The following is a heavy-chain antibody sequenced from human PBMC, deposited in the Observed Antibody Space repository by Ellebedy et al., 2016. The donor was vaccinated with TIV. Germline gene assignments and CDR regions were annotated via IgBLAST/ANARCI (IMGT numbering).Heavy chain of an antibody. CDR1: GLTFSSYA. Sequence: PGGSLRLSCAASGLTFSSYALSWVRQAPGKGLEWVAVISYDGSSKYYADSVKGRFTISRDNSMTTLYLEMNSLSAEDTAVYYCARDLDKSSGWYGGAAYWGQGTLVTVSS. CDR3: ARDLDKSSGWYGGAAY. D-gene: IGHD6-19*01. CDR2: ISYDGSSK. J-gene: IGHJ4*02. V-gene: IGHV3-30-3*01.